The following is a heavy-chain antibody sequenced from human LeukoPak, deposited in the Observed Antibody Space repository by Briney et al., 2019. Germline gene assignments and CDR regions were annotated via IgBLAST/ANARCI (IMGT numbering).Heavy chain of an antibody. D-gene: IGHD3-10*01. J-gene: IGHJ3*02. V-gene: IGHV1-69*04. CDR1: GDNFSSYV. Sequence: SVKVSCKASGDNFSSYVITWVRQAPGQGLEWMGRIIPTLDVVNFAQKFKGRVTITADKSTNTVHLELSSLRSEDTAVYYCTREGIYSPDPSSYHRHAFDIWGKGTVVIVSS. CDR2: IIPTLDVV. CDR3: TREGIYSPDPSSYHRHAFDI.